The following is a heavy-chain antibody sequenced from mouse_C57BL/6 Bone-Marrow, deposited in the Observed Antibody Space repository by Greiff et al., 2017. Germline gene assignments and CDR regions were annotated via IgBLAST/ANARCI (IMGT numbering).Heavy chain of an antibody. V-gene: IGHV1-81*01. Sequence: QVQLKESGAELARPGASVKLSCKASGYTFTSYGISWVKQRTGQGLEWIGEIYPRSGNTYYNEKFKGKATLTADKSSSTAYMELRSLTSEDSAVYFCARGNYGYPWFAYWGQGTLVTVSA. CDR2: IYPRSGNT. J-gene: IGHJ3*01. CDR3: ARGNYGYPWFAY. D-gene: IGHD2-2*01. CDR1: GYTFTSYG.